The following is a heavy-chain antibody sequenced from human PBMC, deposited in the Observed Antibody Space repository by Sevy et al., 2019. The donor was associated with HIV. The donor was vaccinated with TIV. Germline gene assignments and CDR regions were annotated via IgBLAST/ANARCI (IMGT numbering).Heavy chain of an antibody. J-gene: IGHJ3*02. CDR1: GFTVSSNY. CDR3: ASRHYYDSRDAFDI. Sequence: GGSLRLSCAASGFTVSSNYMSWVRQAPGEGLEWVSVIYSGGSTYYADSVKGRFTISRDNSKNTLYLQMNSLRAEDTAVYYCASRHYYDSRDAFDIWGQGTMVTVSS. V-gene: IGHV3-66*01. CDR2: IYSGGST. D-gene: IGHD3-22*01.